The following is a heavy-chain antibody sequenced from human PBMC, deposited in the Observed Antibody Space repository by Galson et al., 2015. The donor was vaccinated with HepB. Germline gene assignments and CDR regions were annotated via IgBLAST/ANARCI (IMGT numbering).Heavy chain of an antibody. J-gene: IGHJ2*01. V-gene: IGHV1-69*04. Sequence: SVKVSCKASGGTFSSYAISWVRQAPGQGLEWMGRIIPILGIANYAQRFQGRVTITADKSTSTAYMELSSLRSEDTAVYYCAVDIVVVVGDYWYFDLWGRGTLVTVS. CDR3: AVDIVVVVGDYWYFDL. CDR1: GGTFSSYA. CDR2: IIPILGIA. D-gene: IGHD2-15*01.